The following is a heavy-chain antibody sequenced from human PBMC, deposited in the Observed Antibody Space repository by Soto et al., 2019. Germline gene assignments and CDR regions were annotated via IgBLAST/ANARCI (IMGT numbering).Heavy chain of an antibody. V-gene: IGHV1-69*12. CDR1: GGTFSSYA. Sequence: QVQLVQSGAEVKKPGSSVKVSCKASGGTFSSYAISWVRQAPGQGLEWMGGIIPIFGTANYAQKFQGRVTITADESTSTAYMELSSLRSEDTAVYYCARVVTETIGSYGIKGYAFDIWGQGTMVTVSS. D-gene: IGHD6-19*01. J-gene: IGHJ3*02. CDR2: IIPIFGTA. CDR3: ARVVTETIGSYGIKGYAFDI.